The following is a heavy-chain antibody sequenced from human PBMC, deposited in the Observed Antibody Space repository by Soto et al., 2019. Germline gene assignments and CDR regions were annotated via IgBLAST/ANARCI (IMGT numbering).Heavy chain of an antibody. J-gene: IGHJ4*01. CDR1: GYTFTSYA. CDR2: ISAYNGNT. CDR3: ARDNGGGITFE. Sequence: QVQLVQSGAEVKKPGASVKVSCKASGYTFTSYAISWVRQAPGQGLEWMGWISAYNGNTNYAQKPQGRVTMTTDTTTSTASTELRSLRSDDTAVYYWARDNGGGITFEWGHGTLVTVSS. D-gene: IGHD3-16*01. V-gene: IGHV1-18*01.